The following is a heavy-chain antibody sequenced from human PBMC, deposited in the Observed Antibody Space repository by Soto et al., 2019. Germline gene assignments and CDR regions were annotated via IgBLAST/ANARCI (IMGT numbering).Heavy chain of an antibody. V-gene: IGHV2-5*01. CDR1: GFSLSTSGVG. CDR3: AHRLNYYGSGSYYNWFDP. CDR2: IYWNDDK. D-gene: IGHD3-10*01. J-gene: IGHJ5*02. Sequence: SGPTLVNPTQTLTLTCTFSGFSLSTSGVGVGWIRQPPGKALEWLALIYWNDDKRYSPSLKSRLTITKDTSKNQVVLTMTNMDPVDTATYYCAHRLNYYGSGSYYNWFDPWGQGTLVTVSS.